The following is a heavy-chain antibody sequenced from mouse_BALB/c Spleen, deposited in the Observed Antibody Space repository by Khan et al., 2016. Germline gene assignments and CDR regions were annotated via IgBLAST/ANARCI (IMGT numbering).Heavy chain of an antibody. CDR3: ASTFWYFDV. V-gene: IGHV4-1*02. J-gene: IGHJ1*01. CDR2: INPDSSTI. Sequence: EVALVESGGGLVQPGGSLKLSCAASGFDFSRYWMSWVRQAPGKGLEWIGEINPDSSTINYKPSLKDKFIISRDNAKNTLYLQMSKVRSEDTAIYYCASTFWYFDVWGAGTTVTVSS. CDR1: GFDFSRYW.